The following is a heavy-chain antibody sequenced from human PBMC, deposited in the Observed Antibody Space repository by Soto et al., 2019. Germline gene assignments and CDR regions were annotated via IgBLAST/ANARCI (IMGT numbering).Heavy chain of an antibody. CDR1: GFTFSSYT. Sequence: EVQLVESGGGLVQPGGSLRLSCEASGFTFSSYTMIWVRQAPGKGLEWVSYISYSGKTIHYADSVKGRFTISRANAKNSQYLQMNSLRAEDTAVYYCARWEAGAEYWGQGTQVTVSS. CDR3: ARWEAGAEY. J-gene: IGHJ4*02. V-gene: IGHV3-48*01. D-gene: IGHD1-26*01. CDR2: ISYSGKTI.